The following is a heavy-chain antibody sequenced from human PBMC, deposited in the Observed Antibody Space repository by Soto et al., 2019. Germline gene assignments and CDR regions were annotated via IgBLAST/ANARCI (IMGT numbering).Heavy chain of an antibody. D-gene: IGHD1-1*01. J-gene: IGHJ3*02. CDR1: GGSVSSGSYY. CDR2: IYYSGST. CDR3: ARDALTTGTTYAFDI. Sequence: SLTCTVSGGSVSSGSYYWSWMRQPPGKGLEWIGYIYYSGSTNYNPSLKSRVTISVDTSKNQFSLKLSSVTAADTAAYYCARDALTTGTTYAFDIWGQGTMVTVSS. V-gene: IGHV4-61*01.